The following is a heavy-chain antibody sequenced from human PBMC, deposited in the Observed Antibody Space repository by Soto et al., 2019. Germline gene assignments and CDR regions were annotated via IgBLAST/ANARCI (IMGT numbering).Heavy chain of an antibody. V-gene: IGHV3-23*01. Sequence: GGSLRLSCAASGFTFSSYAMSWVRQAPGKGLEWVSAISGSGGSTYYADSVKGRFTISRDNSKNTLYLQMNSLRAEDTAVYYCAKDRHDYGDYGDFDYWGQGTLVTVSS. CDR2: ISGSGGST. D-gene: IGHD4-17*01. J-gene: IGHJ4*02. CDR3: AKDRHDYGDYGDFDY. CDR1: GFTFSSYA.